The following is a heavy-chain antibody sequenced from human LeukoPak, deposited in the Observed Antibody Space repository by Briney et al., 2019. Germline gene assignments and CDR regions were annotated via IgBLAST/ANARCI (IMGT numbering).Heavy chain of an antibody. D-gene: IGHD5-24*01. V-gene: IGHV3-43*01. CDR2: ITWDATKT. CDR3: AKGRIPGTTSTFNYFDY. J-gene: IGHJ4*02. CDR1: GFTFDDYS. Sequence: GGSLRLSCAASGFTFDDYSMHWLRQAPGKGLEWVSLITWDATKTYYADSVRGRFTVSRDDSKNSLYLQMNSLTTEDTALYYCAKGRIPGTTSTFNYFDYWGQGTLVSVSS.